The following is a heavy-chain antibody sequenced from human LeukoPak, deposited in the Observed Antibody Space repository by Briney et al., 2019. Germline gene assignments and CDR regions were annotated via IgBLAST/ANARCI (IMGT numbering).Heavy chain of an antibody. D-gene: IGHD6-19*01. CDR1: GFTFSSYA. V-gene: IGHV3-23*01. CDR3: AKGQQWLKGAFDI. J-gene: IGHJ3*02. CDR2: ISGSGGST. Sequence: GGSLRLSCAASGFTFSSYAMSWVRQAPGKGLEWVSDISGSGGSTYYADTVKGRFTISRDNSKNTLYLQKNSLRAEDTAVYYCAKGQQWLKGAFDIWGQGTMVTVSS.